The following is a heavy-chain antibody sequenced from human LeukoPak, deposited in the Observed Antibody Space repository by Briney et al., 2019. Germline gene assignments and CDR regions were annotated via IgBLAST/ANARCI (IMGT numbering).Heavy chain of an antibody. J-gene: IGHJ3*02. V-gene: IGHV3-23*01. CDR3: AMSFLNAFTI. CDR2: ISGNSGST. Sequence: PGGSLRLSCAASGFTFSSYAMSWVRQAPGKGLEWISCISGNSGSTYYPDSVKGRFTISRDNSKNTAYLQMNSLRSDDTAFYYCAMSFLNAFTIWGQGTMVTVSS. CDR1: GFTFSSYA. D-gene: IGHD3-10*01.